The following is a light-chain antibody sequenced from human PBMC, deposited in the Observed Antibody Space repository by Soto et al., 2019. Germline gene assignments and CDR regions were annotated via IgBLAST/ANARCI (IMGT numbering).Light chain of an antibody. V-gene: IGLV1-47*02. CDR2: SNN. J-gene: IGLJ2*01. CDR3: TSWDDSLYHVV. Sequence: QTVVTQPPSASGTPGQRVTFSCSGGRSNIGSNYVFWYQQFPGTAPKLLIYSNNQRPSGVPDRFSGSKSGTSASLAISGLRSEDEADYYCTSWDDSLYHVVFGGGTQLTVL. CDR1: RSNIGSNY.